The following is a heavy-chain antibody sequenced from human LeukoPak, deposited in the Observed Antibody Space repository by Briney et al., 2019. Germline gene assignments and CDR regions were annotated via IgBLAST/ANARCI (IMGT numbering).Heavy chain of an antibody. D-gene: IGHD1-1*01. V-gene: IGHV3-21*01. CDR1: GFTFSSYS. CDR2: ISSSSSYI. J-gene: IGHJ4*02. Sequence: GGSLRLSCAASGFTFSSYSMNWVRQAPGKGLEWVSSISSSSSYIYYADSVKGRFTISRDNAKNSLYLQMNSLRAEDTAVYYCARDVSAVGGLERPATLGYWGQGTLVTVSS. CDR3: ARDVSAVGGLERPATLGY.